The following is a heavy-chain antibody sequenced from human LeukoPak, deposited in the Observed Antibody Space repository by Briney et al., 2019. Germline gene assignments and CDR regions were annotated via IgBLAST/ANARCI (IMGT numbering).Heavy chain of an antibody. Sequence: GGSLRLSCAASGFTFSSYAMSWVRQAPGKGLEWVSAISGSGGSTYYADSVKGRFTISRDNSKNTLYLQMNSLRAEDTAVYYCARSIVLVEGASRCFDPWGQGTLVTVSS. CDR2: ISGSGGST. CDR1: GFTFSSYA. V-gene: IGHV3-23*01. D-gene: IGHD2-15*01. CDR3: ARSIVLVEGASRCFDP. J-gene: IGHJ5*02.